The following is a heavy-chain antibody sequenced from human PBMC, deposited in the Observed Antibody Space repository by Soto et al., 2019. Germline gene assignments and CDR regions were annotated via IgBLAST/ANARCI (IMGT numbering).Heavy chain of an antibody. V-gene: IGHV3-30*18. J-gene: IGHJ4*02. CDR2: IAYDGSNR. Sequence: QVQLVESGGGVVQPGRSLRLSCAASGFTFNTYGMHWVRQAPGKGLEWVSVIAYDGSNRYYADSVKGRFTISRDNSKNTLYLQMNSLRPEDTAVYYCEKDGGTGKYYDYWGQGTLVTVSS. CDR1: GFTFNTYG. CDR3: EKDGGTGKYYDY. D-gene: IGHD2-8*02.